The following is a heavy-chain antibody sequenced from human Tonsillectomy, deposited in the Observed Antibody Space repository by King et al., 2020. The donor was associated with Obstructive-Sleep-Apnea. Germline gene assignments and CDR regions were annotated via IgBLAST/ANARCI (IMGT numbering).Heavy chain of an antibody. V-gene: IGHV4-59*01. CDR1: GDSISSSY. Sequence: QLQESGPGLVEPSETLSLTCTVSGDSISSSYWSWIRQPPGKGLEWIGYIFYSGSTNYNPSLKSRVTISIDTSQNQFSLKLSSVTAADTAVYYCARKTGILFDYWGQGTLVTVSS. J-gene: IGHJ4*02. CDR3: ARKTGILFDY. CDR2: IFYSGST.